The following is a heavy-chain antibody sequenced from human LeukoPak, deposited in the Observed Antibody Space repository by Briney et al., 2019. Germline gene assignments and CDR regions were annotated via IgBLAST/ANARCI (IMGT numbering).Heavy chain of an antibody. J-gene: IGHJ3*02. V-gene: IGHV1-58*02. Sequence: SVKVSCKASGFTFTSSAMQWVRQARGQRLEWIGWIVVGSGNTNYAQKFQERVTITRDMSTSTAYMELSSLRSEDTAVYYCAADPWIHHDAFDIWGQGTMVTVSS. D-gene: IGHD5-18*01. CDR3: AADPWIHHDAFDI. CDR1: GFTFTSSA. CDR2: IVVGSGNT.